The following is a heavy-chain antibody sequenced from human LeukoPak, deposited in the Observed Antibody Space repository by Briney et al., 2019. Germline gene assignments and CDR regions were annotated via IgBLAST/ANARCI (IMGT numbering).Heavy chain of an antibody. J-gene: IGHJ4*02. V-gene: IGHV4-31*03. CDR2: MYYSGNT. Sequence: SETLSLTCTVSGDSISSGGHCWSWIRQHPGKGLEWIGYMYYSGNTYYNPSLKSRVTISVDTSKNQFSLKLSSVTAADTAVYYCARGGQWLAPGPDYWGQGTLVTVSS. CDR1: GDSISSGGHC. D-gene: IGHD6-19*01. CDR3: ARGGQWLAPGPDY.